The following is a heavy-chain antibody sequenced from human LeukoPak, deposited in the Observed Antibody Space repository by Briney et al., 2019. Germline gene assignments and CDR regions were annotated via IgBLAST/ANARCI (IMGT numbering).Heavy chain of an antibody. D-gene: IGHD5-18*01. V-gene: IGHV4-39*01. CDR3: ARQNGYLNWFDP. J-gene: IGHJ5*02. CDR1: GGSISSSRDY. CDR2: IYYSGST. Sequence: SETLSLTCTVSGGSISSSRDYWAWLRQPPGKGLEWIANIYYSGSTYYSPSLKSRVTISVDTSKNQFSLKLSSVTAADTAVYYCARQNGYLNWFDPWGQGTLVTVSS.